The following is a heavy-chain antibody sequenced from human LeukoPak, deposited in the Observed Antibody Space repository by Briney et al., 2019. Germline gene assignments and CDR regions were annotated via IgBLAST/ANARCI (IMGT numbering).Heavy chain of an antibody. J-gene: IGHJ4*02. CDR2: ISGSGGST. CDR3: AKDTKLVVPTAMTF. D-gene: IGHD2-2*01. V-gene: IGHV3-23*01. Sequence: QPGGSLRLSCAASGFTFSSYAMSWVCQAPGKGLEWVSAISGSGGSTYYADSVKGRFTISRDNSKNTLYLQMNSLRAEDTAVYYCAKDTKLVVPTAMTFWGQGTLVTVSS. CDR1: GFTFSSYA.